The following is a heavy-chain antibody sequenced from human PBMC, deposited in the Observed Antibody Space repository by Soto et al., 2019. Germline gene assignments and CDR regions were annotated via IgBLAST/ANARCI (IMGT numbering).Heavy chain of an antibody. CDR3: ARHSLALRKNNWFDP. Sequence: SETLSLTCTVSGDSIVSSDFYWGWVRQPPGKGLEWIGSIFYLGSSYYNPSLKSRVTMSVDTSKNQFSLRLRSVTAADTALYFCARHSLALRKNNWFDPWGQGIMVTVSS. J-gene: IGHJ5*02. V-gene: IGHV4-39*01. D-gene: IGHD3-3*02. CDR2: IFYLGSS. CDR1: GDSIVSSDFY.